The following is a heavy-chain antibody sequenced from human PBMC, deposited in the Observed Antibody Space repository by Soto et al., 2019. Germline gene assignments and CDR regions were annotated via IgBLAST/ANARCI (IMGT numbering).Heavy chain of an antibody. CDR1: GYTFTSYW. Sequence: ASVKVSCKASGYTFTSYWISWVRQMPGKGLEWMGRIDPSDSYTNYSPSFQVHVTISADKSISTAYLQWSSLKASDTAMYYCARADSSDPRHYFDYWGQGTLVTVSS. D-gene: IGHD3-22*01. V-gene: IGHV5-10-1*01. J-gene: IGHJ4*02. CDR2: IDPSDSYT. CDR3: ARADSSDPRHYFDY.